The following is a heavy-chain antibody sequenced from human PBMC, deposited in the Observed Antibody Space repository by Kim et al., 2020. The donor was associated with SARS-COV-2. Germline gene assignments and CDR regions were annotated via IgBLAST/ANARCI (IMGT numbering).Heavy chain of an antibody. CDR3: ARGDCSGGSCYLLYYYYYGMDV. CDR1: GYTFTSYA. J-gene: IGHJ6*02. Sequence: ASVKVSCKASGYTFTSYAMNWVRQAPGQGLEWMGWINTNTGNPTYAQGFTGRFVFSLDTSVSTAYLQISSLKAEDTAVYYCARGDCSGGSCYLLYYYYYGMDVWGQGTTVTVSS. D-gene: IGHD2-15*01. V-gene: IGHV7-4-1*02. CDR2: INTNTGNP.